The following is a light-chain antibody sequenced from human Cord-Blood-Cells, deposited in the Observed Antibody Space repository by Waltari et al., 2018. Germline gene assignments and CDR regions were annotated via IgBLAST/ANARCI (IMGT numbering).Light chain of an antibody. CDR1: SSEVGGYNY. CDR2: DVS. J-gene: IGLJ3*02. Sequence: QSVQTQPASVSGSPVQSLTIFCTGTSSEVGGYNYVSWYQLHPGKAPKLMTYDVSKRPSGVSKRRSGSKCGNTASLTISGLQAEDEADYYCSSYTSSSTWVFGGGTKLTVL. V-gene: IGLV2-14*01. CDR3: SSYTSSSTWV.